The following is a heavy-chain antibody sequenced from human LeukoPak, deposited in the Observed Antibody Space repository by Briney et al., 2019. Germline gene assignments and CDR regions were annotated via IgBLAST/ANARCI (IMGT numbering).Heavy chain of an antibody. J-gene: IGHJ4*02. CDR3: ARGDCSSTSCYYFDY. CDR2: ISSNGGST. V-gene: IGHV3-64*01. Sequence: GGSLRLSCAASGFTFSSYAMHWVRQAPGKGLEYVSAISSNGGSTYYANSVKGRFTISRDNSKNTLYLQMGSLRAEGMAVYYCARGDCSSTSCYYFDYWGQGTLVTVSS. D-gene: IGHD2-2*01. CDR1: GFTFSSYA.